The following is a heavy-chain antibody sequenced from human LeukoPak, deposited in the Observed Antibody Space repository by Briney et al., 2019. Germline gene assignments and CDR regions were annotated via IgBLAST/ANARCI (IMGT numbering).Heavy chain of an antibody. V-gene: IGHV3-48*03. Sequence: GDSLTLSYAASWFNFSSYEMICVRQAPGKALECVSYIYKSGGPIYYPHSVKGQFAISRDNDQNSPYLQMNNLRAQGTAVYYCAMVVINSYYGMDVWGQGTTAT. D-gene: IGHD2-21*01. J-gene: IGHJ6*01. CDR2: IYKSGGPI. CDR3: AMVVINSYYGMDV. CDR1: WFNFSSYE.